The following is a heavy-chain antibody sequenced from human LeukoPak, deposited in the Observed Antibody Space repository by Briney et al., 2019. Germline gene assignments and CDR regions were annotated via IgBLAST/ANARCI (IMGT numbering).Heavy chain of an antibody. CDR2: ISSSSSYI. CDR3: ARDVLNYYGSGSSGY. D-gene: IGHD3-10*01. Sequence: GGSLRLSYAASGFTFSSYSMNWVRQAPGKGLEWVSSISSSSSYIYYADSVKGRFTISRDNAKNSLYLQMNRLRAEDTAVYYCARDVLNYYGSGSSGYWGQGTLVTVSS. CDR1: GFTFSSYS. V-gene: IGHV3-21*01. J-gene: IGHJ4*02.